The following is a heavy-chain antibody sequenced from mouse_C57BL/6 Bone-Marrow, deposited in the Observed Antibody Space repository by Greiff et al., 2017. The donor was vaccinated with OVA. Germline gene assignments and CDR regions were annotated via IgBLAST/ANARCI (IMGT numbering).Heavy chain of an antibody. J-gene: IGHJ1*03. D-gene: IGHD4-1*01. CDR3: ARRWDAYWYFDV. CDR1: GYTFTSYW. CDR2: IHPNSGST. Sequence: VQLQQPGAELVKPGASVKLSCKASGYTFTSYWMHWVKQRPGQGLEWIGMIHPNSGSTNYNEKFKSKATLTVDKSSSTAYMQLSSLTSEDSAVYYCARRWDAYWYFDVWGTGTTVTVSS. V-gene: IGHV1-64*01.